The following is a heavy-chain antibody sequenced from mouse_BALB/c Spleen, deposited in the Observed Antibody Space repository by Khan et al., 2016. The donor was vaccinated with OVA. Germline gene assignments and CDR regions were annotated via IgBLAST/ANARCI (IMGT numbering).Heavy chain of an antibody. CDR1: GYSITSGYV. CDR2: VSYSGST. D-gene: IGHD1-1*01. Sequence: EVQLQESGPGLVKPSQSLSLTCTVSGYSITSGYVRYCIRQLAGNILEWMGYVSYSGSTNYNPYLKSQISITPDTSKNQFFLQLNSMTTEDEATYDCARTGRIKYWGQGTTLTVSS. V-gene: IGHV3-2*02. J-gene: IGHJ2*01. CDR3: ARTGRIKY.